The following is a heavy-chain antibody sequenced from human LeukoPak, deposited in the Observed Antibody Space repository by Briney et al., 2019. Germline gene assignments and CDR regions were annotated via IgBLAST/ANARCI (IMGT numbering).Heavy chain of an antibody. CDR1: GFTFSSYW. V-gene: IGHV3-23*01. CDR3: AKHLWRDLLWFGEGYYFGC. Sequence: GGSLRLSCAVSGFTFSSYWMHWVRQGPEKGLEWVSGISGSGGSSNYADSVKGRFTISRDNPKNTLNLQMNSLRAEDTAVYYCAKHLWRDLLWFGEGYYFGCWGQGTLVTVSS. J-gene: IGHJ4*02. D-gene: IGHD3-10*01. CDR2: ISGSGGSS.